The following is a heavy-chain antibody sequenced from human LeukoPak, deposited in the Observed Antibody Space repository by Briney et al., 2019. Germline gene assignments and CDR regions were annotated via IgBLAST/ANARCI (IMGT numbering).Heavy chain of an antibody. CDR2: ISSSGSTI. Sequence: GGSLRLSCAASGFTFSDYYMSWIRQAPGKGLEWVSYISSSGSTIYYADSAKGRFTISRDNAKNSLYLQMNSLRAEDTAVYYCASTRPGRAAAILGGAFDIWGQGTMVTVSS. J-gene: IGHJ3*02. CDR1: GFTFSDYY. CDR3: ASTRPGRAAAILGGAFDI. V-gene: IGHV3-11*01. D-gene: IGHD6-13*01.